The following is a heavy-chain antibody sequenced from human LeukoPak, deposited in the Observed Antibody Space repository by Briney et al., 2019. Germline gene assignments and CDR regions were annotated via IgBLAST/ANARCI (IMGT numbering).Heavy chain of an antibody. J-gene: IGHJ4*02. D-gene: IGHD2-2*01. CDR3: ARGFCSSTTCYQGPFDF. CDR1: GFTFSSAW. CDR2: IKNKTNGGTT. Sequence: GGSLRLSCAASGFTFSSAWMTWVRQAPGKGLEWVGHIKNKTNGGTTDYAAPVKGRFIISRDDSKNTLYLQMNSLRTEDTAVYYCARGFCSSTTCYQGPFDFWGQGTLVTVSS. V-gene: IGHV3-15*01.